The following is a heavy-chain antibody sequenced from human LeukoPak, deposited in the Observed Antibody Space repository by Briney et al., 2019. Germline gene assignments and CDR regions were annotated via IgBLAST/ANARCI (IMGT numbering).Heavy chain of an antibody. CDR3: ARTTQYYYYMDV. CDR2: IYYSGST. Sequence: SETLSLTCTVSGGSISSYYWSWIRQPPGKGLEWMGYIYYSGSTNYNPSLKSRVTISVDTSKNQFSLKLSSVTAADTAVYYCARTTQYYYYMDVWGKGTTVTVSS. V-gene: IGHV4-59*01. J-gene: IGHJ6*03. D-gene: IGHD1-1*01. CDR1: GGSISSYY.